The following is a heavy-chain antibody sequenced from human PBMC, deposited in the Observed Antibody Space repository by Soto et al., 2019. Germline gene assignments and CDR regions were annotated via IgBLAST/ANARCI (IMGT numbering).Heavy chain of an antibody. J-gene: IGHJ4*02. Sequence: HPGGSLRLSCAASGFTFSNGAMTWVRQAPGKGLEWVSTISGSGGTTDYAESVKGRFTISRANSKNTLYLQMSRLRAEDTAVYYCAKAPAYYFDSSDFYLDSWGQGTPVTVSS. CDR2: ISGSGGTT. CDR1: GFTFSNGA. D-gene: IGHD3-22*01. V-gene: IGHV3-23*01. CDR3: AKAPAYYFDSSDFYLDS.